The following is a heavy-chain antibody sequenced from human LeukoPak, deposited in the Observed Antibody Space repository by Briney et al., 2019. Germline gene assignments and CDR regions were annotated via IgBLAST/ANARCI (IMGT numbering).Heavy chain of an antibody. Sequence: SVKVSCKASGGTFSSYAISWVRQAPGQGLEWMGRIIPILGIANYAQKFQGRVTITADKSTSTAYMELSSQRSEDTAVYYCARDRGDCSGGSCYSYFYGMDVWGQGTTVTVSS. CDR1: GGTFSSYA. CDR2: IIPILGIA. V-gene: IGHV1-69*04. CDR3: ARDRGDCSGGSCYSYFYGMDV. D-gene: IGHD2-15*01. J-gene: IGHJ6*02.